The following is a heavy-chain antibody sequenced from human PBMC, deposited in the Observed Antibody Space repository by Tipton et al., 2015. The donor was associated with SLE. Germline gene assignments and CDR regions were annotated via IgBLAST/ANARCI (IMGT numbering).Heavy chain of an antibody. J-gene: IGHJ4*02. CDR3: TRQRGTYFDN. CDR1: GFIFNRYN. Sequence: SLRLSCEASGFIFNRYNMNWVRQAPGKGLEWVAAISSASIYMYYADSVKGRFTVSRDNAQNSLFLQMDSLRGADTALYYCTRQRGTYFDNWGQGTLVTVAS. V-gene: IGHV3-21*01. D-gene: IGHD6-25*01. CDR2: ISSASIYM.